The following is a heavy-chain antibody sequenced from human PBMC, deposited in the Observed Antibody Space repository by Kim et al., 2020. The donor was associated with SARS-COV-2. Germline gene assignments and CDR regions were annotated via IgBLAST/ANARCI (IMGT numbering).Heavy chain of an antibody. D-gene: IGHD6-13*01. V-gene: IGHV1-18*01. Sequence: YAQKLQGRVTMTTATSTSTAYMELRSLRSDDTAVYYCARSGGSSWYWFDPWGQGTLVTVSS. CDR3: ARSGGSSWYWFDP. J-gene: IGHJ5*02.